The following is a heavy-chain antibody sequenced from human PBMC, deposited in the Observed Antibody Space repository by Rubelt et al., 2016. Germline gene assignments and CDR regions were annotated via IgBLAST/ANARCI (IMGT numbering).Heavy chain of an antibody. J-gene: IGHJ4*02. CDR1: GFSLSSSAVG. Sequence: QITLKESGPTLVKPTQTLTLTCTFSGFSLSSSAVGVVWIRQPPGKALEWLALIYWNDDKRYSPSLMSRLTITKDTSKNQVVLTMTNRDPVDTATYYCAHSRAARFLDYWGQGTLVTVSS. V-gene: IGHV2-5*01. D-gene: IGHD6-6*01. CDR3: AHSRAARFLDY. CDR2: IYWNDDK.